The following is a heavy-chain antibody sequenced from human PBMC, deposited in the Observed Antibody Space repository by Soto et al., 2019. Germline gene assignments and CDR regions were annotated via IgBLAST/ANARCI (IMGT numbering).Heavy chain of an antibody. D-gene: IGHD5-12*01. CDR1: GGTFSSYT. J-gene: IGHJ6*02. V-gene: IGHV1-69*02. CDR2: IIPILGIA. Sequence: QVQLVQSGAEVKKPGSSVKVSCKASGGTFSSYTISWVRQAPGQGLEWMGRIIPILGIANYAQKFQGRVTITADKXXSXAXKELSSLSSEDTAVYYCARGRYSGYDRYYYYYGMDVWGQGTTVTVSS. CDR3: ARGRYSGYDRYYYYYGMDV.